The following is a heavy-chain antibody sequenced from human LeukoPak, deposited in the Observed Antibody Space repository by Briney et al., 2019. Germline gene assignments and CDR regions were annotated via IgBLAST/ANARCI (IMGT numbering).Heavy chain of an antibody. Sequence: ASVKVSCKASGYTFTDYYINWVRQAPGQGLEWIGWINPNSGDTNYAQKFQDRVTMTRDTSISTAYMELSRLRSDDTALYYCAKDFHRLGEFDAFDIWGQGTMVTVSS. CDR1: GYTFTDYY. CDR2: INPNSGDT. V-gene: IGHV1-2*02. D-gene: IGHD3-16*01. J-gene: IGHJ3*02. CDR3: AKDFHRLGEFDAFDI.